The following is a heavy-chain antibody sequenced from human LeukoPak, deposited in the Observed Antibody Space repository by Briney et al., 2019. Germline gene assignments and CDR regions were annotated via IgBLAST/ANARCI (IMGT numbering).Heavy chain of an antibody. V-gene: IGHV1-18*01. J-gene: IGHJ4*02. CDR3: ARVRLTYYYDSSGYYPFDY. CDR2: ISAYNGNT. Sequence: ASVKVSCKASGYTFTSYGISWVRQAPGHGLEWMGWISAYNGNTNYAQKLQGRVTMTTDTSTSTAYTELRSLRSDDTAVYYCARVRLTYYYDSSGYYPFDYWGQGTLVTVSS. CDR1: GYTFTSYG. D-gene: IGHD3-22*01.